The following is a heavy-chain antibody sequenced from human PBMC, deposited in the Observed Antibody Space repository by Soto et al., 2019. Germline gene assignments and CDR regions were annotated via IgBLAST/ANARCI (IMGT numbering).Heavy chain of an antibody. CDR2: ISSSSSYI. CDR1: GCTFSSYS. CDR3: AREYSSFMDV. V-gene: IGHV3-21*01. Sequence: PGGSLRLSCAASGCTFSSYSMNWVRQAPGKGLEWVSSISSSSSYIYYADSVKGRFTISRHNAKNSLYLQMNSLRVEDTAVYYCAREYSSFMDVWGKGTSVTVSS. D-gene: IGHD6-6*01. J-gene: IGHJ6*03.